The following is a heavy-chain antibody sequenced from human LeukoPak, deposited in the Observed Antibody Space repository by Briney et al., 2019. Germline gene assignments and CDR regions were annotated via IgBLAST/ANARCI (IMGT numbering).Heavy chain of an antibody. J-gene: IGHJ3*02. CDR1: GFTFRSYT. Sequence: PGGSLRLSCAASGFTFRSYTMHWVRQAPGKGLEWVAVILYDGRTTNYAESVKGRFTISRDNSKNTLYLQMNSLRAEDTAVYYCAKEGYYYDSSGKNRRAFDIWGQGTMVTVSS. CDR2: ILYDGRTT. D-gene: IGHD3-22*01. V-gene: IGHV3-30-3*02. CDR3: AKEGYYYDSSGKNRRAFDI.